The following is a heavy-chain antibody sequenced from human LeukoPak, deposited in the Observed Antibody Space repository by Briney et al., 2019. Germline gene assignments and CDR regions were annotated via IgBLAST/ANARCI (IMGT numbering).Heavy chain of an antibody. V-gene: IGHV4-39*01. CDR3: ARRPGDYDPYYFDY. Sequence: SETLSLTCTVSGGSISGSSYYWGWIRQPPGKGLEWIGSIYYSGSTYYNPSLKSRVTISVDTSKNQFSLKLSSVTAADTAVYYCARRPGDYDPYYFDYWGQGTLVTVSS. J-gene: IGHJ4*02. CDR1: GGSISGSSYY. D-gene: IGHD4-17*01. CDR2: IYYSGST.